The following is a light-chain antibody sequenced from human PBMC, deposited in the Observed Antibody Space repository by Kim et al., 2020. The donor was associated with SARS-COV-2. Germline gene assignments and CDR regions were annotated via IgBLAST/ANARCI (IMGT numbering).Light chain of an antibody. Sequence: QSALTQPASVSGSPGQSITISCTGTSSDVGGYKYVSWYQQHPGKAPKVMIYDVSNRPSGVSNRFSGSKSGNTASLTISGLQAEDEADYYCSSYTSSSTNYVFGTGTKVTV. V-gene: IGLV2-14*03. J-gene: IGLJ1*01. CDR1: SSDVGGYKY. CDR2: DVS. CDR3: SSYTSSSTNYV.